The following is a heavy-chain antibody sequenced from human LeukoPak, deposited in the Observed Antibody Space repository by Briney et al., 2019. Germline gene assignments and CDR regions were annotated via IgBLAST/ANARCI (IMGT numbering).Heavy chain of an antibody. V-gene: IGHV4-59*01. Sequence: SETLSLTCTVSGGSISSYYWGWIRQPPGKGLEWIGYIYYSGSTNYNPSLKSRVTISVDTSKNQFSLKLSSVTAADTAVYYCARSNPGGYCSSTSCYLSGGYYYYYYMDVWGKGTTVTVSS. CDR2: IYYSGST. J-gene: IGHJ6*03. CDR1: GGSISSYY. CDR3: ARSNPGGYCSSTSCYLSGGYYYYYYMDV. D-gene: IGHD2-2*01.